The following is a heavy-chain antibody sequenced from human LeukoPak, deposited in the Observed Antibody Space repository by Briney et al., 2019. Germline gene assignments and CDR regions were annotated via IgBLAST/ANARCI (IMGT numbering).Heavy chain of an antibody. CDR2: IKQDGSEK. CDR3: ARDSSNWDFDY. V-gene: IGHV3-7*01. CDR1: GYTSSSYW. J-gene: IGHJ4*02. Sequence: GGSLRLSCAASGYTSSSYWMSWVRQAPGKGLEWVANIKQDGSEKYYVDSVKGRFTISRDNAKNSLYLQMNSLRAEDTAVYYCARDSSNWDFDYWGQGTLVTVSS. D-gene: IGHD7-27*01.